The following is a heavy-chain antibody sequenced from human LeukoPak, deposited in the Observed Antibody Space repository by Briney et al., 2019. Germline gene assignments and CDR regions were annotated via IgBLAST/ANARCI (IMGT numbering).Heavy chain of an antibody. CDR2: INPNSGGT. CDR3: ARGGTADYVLAYLYGMDV. D-gene: IGHD3-16*01. Sequence: GASVKVSCKASGYTFTGYYTHWVRQAPGQGLEWMGWINPNSGGTNYAQKFQGWVTMTRDTSISTAYMELSRLRSDDTAVYYCARGGTADYVLAYLYGMDVWGQGTTVTVSS. J-gene: IGHJ6*02. CDR1: GYTFTGYY. V-gene: IGHV1-2*04.